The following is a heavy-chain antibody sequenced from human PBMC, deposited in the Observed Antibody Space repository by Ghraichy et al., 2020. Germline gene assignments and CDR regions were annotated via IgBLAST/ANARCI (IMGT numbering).Heavy chain of an antibody. Sequence: LSLTCAASGFTFSSYSMNWVRQAPGKGLEWVSYISSSSSTIYYADSVKGRFTISRDNAKNSLYLQMNSLRDEDTAVYYCARGDRGYSYGWYYFDYWGQGTLVTVSS. J-gene: IGHJ4*02. D-gene: IGHD5-18*01. CDR1: GFTFSSYS. CDR3: ARGDRGYSYGWYYFDY. CDR2: ISSSSSTI. V-gene: IGHV3-48*02.